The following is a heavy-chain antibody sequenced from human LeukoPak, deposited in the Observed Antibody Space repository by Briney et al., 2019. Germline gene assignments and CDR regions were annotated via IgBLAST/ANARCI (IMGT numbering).Heavy chain of an antibody. J-gene: IGHJ5*02. CDR3: ARGGGHTYGHDWFDP. CDR1: GFSLISYA. Sequence: PGGSLRLSCAASGFSLISYAMLWFRQAPGKGLEWVAFMRSDGSDIFYAESLKGRFTISRDNAKSTLFLQMHSLRAEDTAVYYCARGGGHTYGHDWFDPWGQGTLVTVSS. D-gene: IGHD4-17*01. V-gene: IGHV3-30*02. CDR2: MRSDGSDI.